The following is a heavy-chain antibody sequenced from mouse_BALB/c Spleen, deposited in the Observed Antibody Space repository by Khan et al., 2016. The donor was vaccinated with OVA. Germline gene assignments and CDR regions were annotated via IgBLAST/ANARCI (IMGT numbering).Heavy chain of an antibody. CDR2: INPSTGYT. D-gene: IGHD2-2*01. CDR1: GYTFINYW. V-gene: IGHV1-7*01. CDR3: ARHGYVAWFAY. Sequence: QVQLKESGAELAKPGASVKMSCKASGYTFINYWILWIKQRPGQGLEWIGYINPSTGYTEYNQNFKDKATLTVDKSSSTAYMHLSSLTSEDSAVYYCARHGYVAWFAYWGQGTLVTVSA. J-gene: IGHJ3*01.